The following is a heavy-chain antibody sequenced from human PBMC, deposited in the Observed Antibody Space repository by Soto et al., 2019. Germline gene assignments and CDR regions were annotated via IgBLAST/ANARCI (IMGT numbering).Heavy chain of an antibody. D-gene: IGHD6-19*01. CDR2: ISSSGSTI. V-gene: IGHV3-48*03. CDR1: GFTFSSYE. CDR3: QRETLAVAGICWFDP. J-gene: IGHJ5*02. Sequence: GGSRRLSCAASGFTFSSYEMNWVRQAPGKGMEWVSYISSSGSTIYYADSVKGRFTISRDNAKNSLYLQMNSLRAEDTAVYYCQRETLAVAGICWFDPWGQGTLVTVSS.